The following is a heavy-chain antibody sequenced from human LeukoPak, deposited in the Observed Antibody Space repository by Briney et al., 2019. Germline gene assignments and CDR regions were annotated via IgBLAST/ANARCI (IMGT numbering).Heavy chain of an antibody. Sequence: GGSLRLSCAASGFTFSSYSMNWVRQAPGKGLEWVSSISSSSSYIYYADSVKGRFTISRDNAKNSLYLQMNSQRAEDTAVYYCARDWYYYDSSGVFDYWGQGTLVTVSS. V-gene: IGHV3-21*01. D-gene: IGHD3-22*01. CDR2: ISSSSSYI. J-gene: IGHJ4*02. CDR3: ARDWYYYDSSGVFDY. CDR1: GFTFSSYS.